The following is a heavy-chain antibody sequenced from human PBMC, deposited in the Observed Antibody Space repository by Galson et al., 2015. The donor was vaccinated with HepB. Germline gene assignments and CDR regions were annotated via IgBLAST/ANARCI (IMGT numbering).Heavy chain of an antibody. CDR2: ISAYNGNT. Sequence: SVKVSCKASGYTFTSYGISWVRQAPGQGLEWMGWISAYNGNTNYAQKLQGRVTMTTDTSTSTAYMELRSLRSDDTAVYYCARDRRHAGVRLHYYYGMDVWGQGTTVTVSS. V-gene: IGHV1-18*04. CDR1: GYTFTSYG. J-gene: IGHJ6*02. D-gene: IGHD1-1*01. CDR3: ARDRRHAGVRLHYYYGMDV.